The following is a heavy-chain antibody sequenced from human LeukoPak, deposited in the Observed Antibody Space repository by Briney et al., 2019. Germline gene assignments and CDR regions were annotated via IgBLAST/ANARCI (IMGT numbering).Heavy chain of an antibody. CDR1: GYTFTNFG. CDR2: ISAHNGNT. Sequence: GSVKVSCKASGYTFTNFGISWVRQAPGQGLEWMGWISAHNGNTDYAQKFQGRVTMTTETSTSTAYMDLRSLRSDGTAVYFCARDGGYSHYAGFYYYYYYMDVWGKGTTVTVSS. J-gene: IGHJ6*03. D-gene: IGHD4-11*01. V-gene: IGHV1-18*01. CDR3: ARDGGYSHYAGFYYYYYYMDV.